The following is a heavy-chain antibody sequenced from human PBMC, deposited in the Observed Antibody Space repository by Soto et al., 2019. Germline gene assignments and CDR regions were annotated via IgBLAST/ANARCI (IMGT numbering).Heavy chain of an antibody. CDR2: IYYSGST. V-gene: IGHV4-31*03. J-gene: IGHJ4*02. Sequence: SETLSLTCTVSGGSISSGGYYWSWIRQHPGKGLEWIGYIYYSGSTYYNPSLKSRVTISVDTSKNQFSLKLSSVTAADTAVYYCARSGSTVVDPFDYWGQGTLVTVSS. CDR1: GGSISSGGYY. D-gene: IGHD4-17*01. CDR3: ARSGSTVVDPFDY.